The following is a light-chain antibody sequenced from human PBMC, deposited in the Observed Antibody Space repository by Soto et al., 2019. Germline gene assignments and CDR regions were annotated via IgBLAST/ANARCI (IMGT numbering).Light chain of an antibody. V-gene: IGLV2-14*01. Sequence: QSALTQPASVSGSPGQSITISCTGTSSDVGGYNYVSWYQQHPGKAPKLIIYEVVYRPSGVSNRFSGSKSGNTASLTISGLQAEDEADYYCNSYTSTTARVFGTGTKLTVL. CDR3: NSYTSTTARV. CDR1: SSDVGGYNY. CDR2: EVV. J-gene: IGLJ1*01.